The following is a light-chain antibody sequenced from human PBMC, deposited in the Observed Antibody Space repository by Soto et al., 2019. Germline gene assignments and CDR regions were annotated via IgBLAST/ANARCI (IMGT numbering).Light chain of an antibody. CDR1: QDVNRH. J-gene: IGKJ5*01. CDR2: YVS. V-gene: IGKV1-9*01. Sequence: EIPLTQSPTFLSAAVGDTITITCRASQDVNRHLAWYQQTPGRAPKLLISYVSTLQSGVTSRFSGSGSRTDFTLTISRLQPEDFATYYCQEIDSYPPTFGQGTRLKIK. CDR3: QEIDSYPPT.